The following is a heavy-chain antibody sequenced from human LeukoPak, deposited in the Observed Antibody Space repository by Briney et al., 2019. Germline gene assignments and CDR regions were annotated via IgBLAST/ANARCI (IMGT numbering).Heavy chain of an antibody. CDR1: GGSFSGYY. V-gene: IGHV4-34*01. J-gene: IGHJ6*02. Sequence: SETLSLTCAVYGGSFSGYYWSWIRQPSGKGLEWIGEINHSGSTNYNPSLKSRVTISVDTSKNQFSLKLSSVTAADTAVYYCARHPLGPYGMDVWGQGTTVTVSS. CDR3: ARHPLGPYGMDV. CDR2: INHSGST. D-gene: IGHD1-26*01.